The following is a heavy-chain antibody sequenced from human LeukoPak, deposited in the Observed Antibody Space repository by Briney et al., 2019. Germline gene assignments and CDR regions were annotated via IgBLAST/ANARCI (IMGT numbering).Heavy chain of an antibody. V-gene: IGHV5-51*01. CDR3: ARDAGRAGDAFDI. CDR2: IYSGDSDT. CDR1: GYRFTNYW. J-gene: IGHJ3*02. Sequence: GESLKISCEGSGYRFTNYWIGWVRQMPGKGLEWMGIIYSGDSDTRYTPSFEGQVTISVDKSISTAYLQWSSLKASDTAMYYCARDAGRAGDAFDIWGQGTMVTVSS. D-gene: IGHD1-26*01.